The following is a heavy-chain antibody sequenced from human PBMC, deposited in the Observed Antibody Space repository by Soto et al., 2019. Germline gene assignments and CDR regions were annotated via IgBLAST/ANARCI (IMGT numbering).Heavy chain of an antibody. CDR3: ARDTGTYPYYFDY. Sequence: PSETLSLTCTVSGGSISSGENFWNLILQSPGKGLEWIGYIHHSGSTYYNPSLKSRLTISVDTSKNQISLKLNSVTAADTAVYYCARDTGTYPYYFDYWGQGTLVTVSS. V-gene: IGHV4-30-4*01. CDR1: GGSISSGENF. CDR2: IHHSGST. J-gene: IGHJ4*02. D-gene: IGHD1-26*01.